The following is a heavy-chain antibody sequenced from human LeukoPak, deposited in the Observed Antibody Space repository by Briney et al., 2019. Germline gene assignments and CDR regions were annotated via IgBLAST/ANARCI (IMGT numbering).Heavy chain of an antibody. V-gene: IGHV1-2*02. Sequence: ASVKVSCKASGYTFTGYYMHWVRQAPGQGLEWMGWINPNSGGTNYAQKFQGRVTMTRDTSISTAYMELSRLRSDDTAVYYCARGDCSSTSCYPYYYYMDVWGKGTTVTVSS. D-gene: IGHD2-2*01. J-gene: IGHJ6*03. CDR3: ARGDCSSTSCYPYYYYMDV. CDR2: INPNSGGT. CDR1: GYTFTGYY.